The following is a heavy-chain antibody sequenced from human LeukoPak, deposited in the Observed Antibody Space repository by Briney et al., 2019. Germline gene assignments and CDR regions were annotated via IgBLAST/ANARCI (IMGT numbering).Heavy chain of an antibody. D-gene: IGHD2-15*01. CDR3: ARVTAGWHDASDI. CDR2: IYYSGST. J-gene: IGHJ3*02. Sequence: SETLSLTCTVSGGSISSYYWSWIRQPPGKGLEWIGYIYYSGSTNYNPSLKSRVTISVDTSKKQFSLKLSSVTAADTAVYYCARVTAGWHDASDIWGQGTMVTVSS. V-gene: IGHV4-59*01. CDR1: GGSISSYY.